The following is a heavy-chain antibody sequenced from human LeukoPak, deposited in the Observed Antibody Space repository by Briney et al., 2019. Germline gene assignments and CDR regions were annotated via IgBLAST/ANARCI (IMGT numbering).Heavy chain of an antibody. CDR3: ARHINYYDIAFDY. Sequence: GGSLRLSCAASGFTFSSYAMHWVRQAPGKGLEWVAVISYDGSNKYYADSVKGRFTISRDNAKNSLYLQMNSLRAEDTAVYYCARHINYYDIAFDYWGQGTLVTVSS. CDR1: GFTFSSYA. CDR2: ISYDGSNK. V-gene: IGHV3-30-3*01. D-gene: IGHD3-22*01. J-gene: IGHJ4*02.